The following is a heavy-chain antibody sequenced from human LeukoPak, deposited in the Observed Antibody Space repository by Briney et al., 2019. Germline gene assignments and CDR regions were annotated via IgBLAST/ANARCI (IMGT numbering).Heavy chain of an antibody. J-gene: IGHJ4*02. V-gene: IGHV3-30*02. D-gene: IGHD3-22*01. CDR2: IRYDGSNK. CDR1: GFTFSGYG. CDR3: AKVGPLAGLYDSSGSHYFDY. Sequence: PGGSLRLSCAASGFTFSGYGMHWVRQAPGKGLEWVAFIRYDGSNKYYADSVKGRFTISRDNSKNTLYLQMNSLRAEDTAVYYCAKVGPLAGLYDSSGSHYFDYWGQGTLVTVSS.